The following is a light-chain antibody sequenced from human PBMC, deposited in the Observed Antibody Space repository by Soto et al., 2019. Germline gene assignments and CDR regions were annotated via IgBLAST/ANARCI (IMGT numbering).Light chain of an antibody. CDR2: AES. CDR3: QQSYKMPS. Sequence: DIQRTQSRSSLSAALGDGVASSGRASQSISSYLNWYQQKPGKSPKLLIYAESSLQSGVTSRFSGSGSGTDFNLTISSLQPEDFATYYCQQSYKMPSFGQGTRLDIK. J-gene: IGKJ5*01. V-gene: IGKV1-39*01. CDR1: QSISSY.